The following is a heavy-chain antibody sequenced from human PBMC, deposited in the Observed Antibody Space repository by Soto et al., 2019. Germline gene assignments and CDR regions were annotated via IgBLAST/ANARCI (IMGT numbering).Heavy chain of an antibody. CDR3: ARLGGGPFEY. D-gene: IGHD3-16*01. J-gene: IGHJ4*02. V-gene: IGHV5-51*01. CDR2: IYPGDSDT. Sequence: PGEFLKISCKGSGYSFTSYWLAWVRQMPGKGLEWMGSIYPGDSDTTYSPSFQGQVTISADKSITTAYLQWSSLKASDTAMYYCARLGGGPFEYWGQGALVTVSS. CDR1: GYSFTSYW.